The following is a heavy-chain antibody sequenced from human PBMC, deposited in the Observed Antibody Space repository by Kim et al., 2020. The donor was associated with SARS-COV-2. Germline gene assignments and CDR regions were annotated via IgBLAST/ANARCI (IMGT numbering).Heavy chain of an antibody. CDR3: ARGGTRDIVVVVAAPFDP. Sequence: SETLSLTCAVYGGSFSGYYWSWIRQPPGKGLEWIGEINHSGSTNYNPSLKSRVTISVDTSKNQFSLKLSSVTAADTAVYYCARGGTRDIVVVVAAPFDPWGQGTLVTVSS. V-gene: IGHV4-34*01. J-gene: IGHJ5*02. CDR2: INHSGST. D-gene: IGHD2-15*01. CDR1: GGSFSGYY.